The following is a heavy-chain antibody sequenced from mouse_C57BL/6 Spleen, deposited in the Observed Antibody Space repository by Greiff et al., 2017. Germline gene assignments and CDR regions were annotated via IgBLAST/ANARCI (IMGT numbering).Heavy chain of an antibody. CDR3: ARRDYSNYIDY. CDR1: GYTFTSYW. V-gene: IGHV1-69*01. J-gene: IGHJ2*01. D-gene: IGHD2-5*01. CDR2: IDPSDSYT. Sequence: QVQLQQPGAELVMPGASVKLSCKASGYTFTSYWMHWVKQRPGQGLEWIGEIDPSDSYTNYNQKVKGKSTLTVDKSSSTAYMRLSSLTSEDTAVYYCARRDYSNYIDYWGQGTTLTVSS.